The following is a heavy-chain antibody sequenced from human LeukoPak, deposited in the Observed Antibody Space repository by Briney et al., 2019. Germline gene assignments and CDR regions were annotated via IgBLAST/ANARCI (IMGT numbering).Heavy chain of an antibody. CDR1: GGTFSSYA. J-gene: IGHJ3*02. CDR3: ARNDYYDSSGLVGNAFDI. CDR2: IVPILGIA. Sequence: GASVKVSCKASGGTFSSYAISWVRQAPGQGLEWMGRIVPILGIANYAQKFQGRVTITADKSTSTAYMELSSLRSEDTAVYYCARNDYYDSSGLVGNAFDIWGQGTMVTVSS. D-gene: IGHD3-22*01. V-gene: IGHV1-69*04.